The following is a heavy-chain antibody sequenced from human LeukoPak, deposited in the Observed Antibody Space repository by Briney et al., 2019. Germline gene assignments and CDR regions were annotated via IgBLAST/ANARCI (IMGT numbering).Heavy chain of an antibody. Sequence: ASVKVSCKASGGTFSSYAISWVRQAPGQGLEWMGGIIPIFGTANYAQKFQGRVTITADESTSTAYMELSSLRSEDTAVYYCARLNEKIAVPDYWGQGTLVTVSS. V-gene: IGHV1-69*13. D-gene: IGHD6-19*01. J-gene: IGHJ4*02. CDR3: ARLNEKIAVPDY. CDR2: IIPIFGTA. CDR1: GGTFSSYA.